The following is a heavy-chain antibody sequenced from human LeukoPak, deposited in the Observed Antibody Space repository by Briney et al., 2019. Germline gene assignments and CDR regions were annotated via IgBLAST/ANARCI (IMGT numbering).Heavy chain of an antibody. D-gene: IGHD2-21*02. CDR1: GFPFSSYA. V-gene: IGHV3-23*01. CDR3: AKALPVTAIGPFDY. Sequence: GGSLRLSCAASGFPFSSYAMNCVRQAPGKGLEWLSYIRSSGSTTYYADSVKGRFTISRDNSKNTLYLQMNSLRAEDTAVYYCAKALPVTAIGPFDYWGQGTLVTVSS. J-gene: IGHJ4*02. CDR2: IRSSGSTT.